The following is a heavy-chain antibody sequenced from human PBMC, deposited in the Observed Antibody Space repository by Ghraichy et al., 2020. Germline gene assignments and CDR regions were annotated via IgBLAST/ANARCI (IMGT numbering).Heavy chain of an antibody. V-gene: IGHV1-18*04. Sequence: ASVKVSCKASGYTFTNYGISWVRQAPGQGLEWMGWIIPYNDNTNYAQKLQGRVTMTTDTSTSTAYMELKSLRSDDTAVYYCARDFLYGSGSFNWFDPWGQGTLVTVSS. D-gene: IGHD3-10*01. CDR3: ARDFLYGSGSFNWFDP. CDR2: IIPYNDNT. J-gene: IGHJ5*02. CDR1: GYTFTNYG.